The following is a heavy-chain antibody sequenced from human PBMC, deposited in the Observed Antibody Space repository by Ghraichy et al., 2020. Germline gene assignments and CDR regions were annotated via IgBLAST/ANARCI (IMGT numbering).Heavy chain of an antibody. V-gene: IGHV4-39*01. CDR1: GGSISSSDYY. CDR2: ICYTVST. Sequence: SETLSLTCTVSGGSISSSDYYWGWIRQPPGKGLEWIGNICYTVSTDYNPSLKSRVTMSLDTSKNQFSLNLRSLTAADTAVYYCARTLRWLQFIDYWGQGILVTVYS. J-gene: IGHJ4*02. D-gene: IGHD5-24*01. CDR3: ARTLRWLQFIDY.